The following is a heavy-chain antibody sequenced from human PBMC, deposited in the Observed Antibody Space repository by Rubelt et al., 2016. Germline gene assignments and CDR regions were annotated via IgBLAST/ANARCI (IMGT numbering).Heavy chain of an antibody. V-gene: IGHV1-69*02. D-gene: IGHD3-3*01. CDR2: IIPILGIA. J-gene: IGHJ4*02. CDR3: ASGAYDFWSGYYVVGPDY. CDR1: GYTFTSYG. Sequence: QVQLVQSGVEVKKPGASVKVSCKASGYTFTSYGISWVRQAPGQGLEWMGRIIPILGIANYAQKFQGRVTITADKSTSTAYMELSSLRSEDTAVYYCASGAYDFWSGYYVVGPDYWGQGTLVTVSS.